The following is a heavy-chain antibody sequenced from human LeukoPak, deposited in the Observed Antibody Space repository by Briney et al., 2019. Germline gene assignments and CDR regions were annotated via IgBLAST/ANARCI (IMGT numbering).Heavy chain of an antibody. V-gene: IGHV1-2*02. CDR1: GYTFTGYY. CDR3: ARDHYADYFRWFDP. J-gene: IGHJ5*02. CDR2: INPNSGGT. D-gene: IGHD4-17*01. Sequence: ASVKVSCKASGYTFTGYYMHWVRQAPGQGLEWMGWINPNSGGTNYAQKFQGRVTMTADTSTSTAFLELRYLRFDDTAVYYCARDHYADYFRWFDPWGQGTLVTVSS.